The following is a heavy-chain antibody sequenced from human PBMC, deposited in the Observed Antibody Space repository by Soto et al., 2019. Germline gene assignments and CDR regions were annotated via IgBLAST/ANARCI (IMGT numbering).Heavy chain of an antibody. Sequence: PGGSLRLSCAASGFTFSSYSMNWVRQAPGKGLEWVSSISSSSSYIYYADSVKGRFTISRDNAKNSLYLQMNSLRAEDRAVYYCARDLYSSSARYFDYWGQGTLVTVSS. J-gene: IGHJ4*02. CDR1: GFTFSSYS. D-gene: IGHD6-6*01. CDR2: ISSSSSYI. V-gene: IGHV3-21*01. CDR3: ARDLYSSSARYFDY.